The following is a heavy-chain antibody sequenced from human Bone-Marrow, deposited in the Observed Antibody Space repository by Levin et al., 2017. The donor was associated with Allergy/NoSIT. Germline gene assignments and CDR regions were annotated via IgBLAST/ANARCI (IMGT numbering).Heavy chain of an antibody. V-gene: IGHV3-53*01. J-gene: IGHJ4*02. CDR2: LYSGGNT. D-gene: IGHD4-17*01. CDR1: GLTVSYNY. Sequence: GGSLRLSCAASGLTVSYNYMNWVRQAPGKGLEWVSVLYSGGNTYYADSVKGRFTISRDNSKNTLYLQMNSLRADDTAIYYCARDLSAGDFVFDYWGQGTLVTVSS. CDR3: ARDLSAGDFVFDY.